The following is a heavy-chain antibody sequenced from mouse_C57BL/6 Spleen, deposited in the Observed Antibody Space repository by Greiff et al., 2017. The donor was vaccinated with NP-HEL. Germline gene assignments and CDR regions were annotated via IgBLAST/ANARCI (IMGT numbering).Heavy chain of an antibody. CDR3: ARGRDPFAY. CDR2: ISDGGSYT. CDR1: GFTFSSYA. Sequence: DVKLVESGGGLVKPGGSLKLSCAASGFTFSSYAMSWVRQTPEKRLEWVATISDGGSYTYYPDNVKGRFTISRDNAKNNLYLQMSHLKSEDTAMYYCARGRDPFAYWGQGTLVTVSA. D-gene: IGHD3-3*01. V-gene: IGHV5-4*03. J-gene: IGHJ3*01.